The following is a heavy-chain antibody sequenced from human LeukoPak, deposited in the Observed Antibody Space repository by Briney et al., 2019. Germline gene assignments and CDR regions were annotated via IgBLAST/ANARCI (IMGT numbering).Heavy chain of an antibody. D-gene: IGHD3-10*01. V-gene: IGHV1-24*01. Sequence: ASVKVSCTVSGYTLTELSMHWVRQAPGKGLEWMGGFDPEDGETIYAQKFQGRVTMIEDTSTDTAYMELSSLRSEDTAVYYCAKEQYYYGSGSTRFDYWGQGTLVTVSS. J-gene: IGHJ4*02. CDR1: GYTLTELS. CDR3: AKEQYYYGSGSTRFDY. CDR2: FDPEDGET.